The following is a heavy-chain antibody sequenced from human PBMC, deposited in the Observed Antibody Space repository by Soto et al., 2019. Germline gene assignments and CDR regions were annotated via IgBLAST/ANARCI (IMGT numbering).Heavy chain of an antibody. CDR3: AREEGITMVRGVITTLGGMDV. D-gene: IGHD3-10*01. Sequence: ASVKVSCKASGYTFTGYYMHWVRQAPGQGLEWMGWINPNSGGTNYAQKFQGWVTMTRDTSTSTAYMELSRLRSDDTAVYYCAREEGITMVRGVITTLGGMDVWGQGTTVTVS. CDR2: INPNSGGT. CDR1: GYTFTGYY. V-gene: IGHV1-2*04. J-gene: IGHJ6*02.